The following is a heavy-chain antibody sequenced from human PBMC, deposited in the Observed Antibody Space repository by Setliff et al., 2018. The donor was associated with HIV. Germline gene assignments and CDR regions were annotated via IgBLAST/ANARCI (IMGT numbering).Heavy chain of an antibody. V-gene: IGHV4-39*01. J-gene: IGHJ5*02. Sequence: SETLSLTCSISDASINSNNYYWVWIRQTLGKGLEWIGSIYYTGTAYYNPSLKSRVFISVDTSKNQFSLNLSSVSAADTAVYFCSRLTRTSSNSYRGRFDPWGQGTLVTVSS. D-gene: IGHD6-13*01. CDR2: IYYTGTA. CDR1: DASINSNNYY. CDR3: SRLTRTSSNSYRGRFDP.